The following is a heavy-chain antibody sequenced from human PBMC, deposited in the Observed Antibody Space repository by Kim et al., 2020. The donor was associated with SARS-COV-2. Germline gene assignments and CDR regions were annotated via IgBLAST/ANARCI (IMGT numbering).Heavy chain of an antibody. CDR1: GFTFSSYA. J-gene: IGHJ6*02. Sequence: GGSLRLSCAASGFTFSSYAMSWVRQAPGKGLEWVSAISGSGGSTYYADSVKGRFTISRDNSKNTLYLQMNSRRAEDTAVYYCAVRGIAAAWDYYYYGMDVWGQGTTVTVSS. D-gene: IGHD6-13*01. CDR2: ISGSGGST. CDR3: AVRGIAAAWDYYYYGMDV. V-gene: IGHV3-23*01.